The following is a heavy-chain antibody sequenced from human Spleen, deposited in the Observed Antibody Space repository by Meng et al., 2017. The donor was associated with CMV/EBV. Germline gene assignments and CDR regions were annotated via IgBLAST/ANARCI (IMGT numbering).Heavy chain of an antibody. CDR2: IHPHRGDT. Sequence: PCKASGYTFPAHSFHWVRQAPGQGLEWMGWIHPHRGDTNYAQQFQGRVTLTRDTSINTGYMELTRLTSDDTAVYYCARDNNWGPDYWGQGTLVTVSS. V-gene: IGHV1-2*02. CDR3: ARDNNWGPDY. CDR1: GYTFPAHS. J-gene: IGHJ4*02. D-gene: IGHD7-27*01.